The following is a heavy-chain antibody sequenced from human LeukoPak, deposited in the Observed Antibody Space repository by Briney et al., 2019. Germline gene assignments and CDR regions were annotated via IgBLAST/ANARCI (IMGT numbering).Heavy chain of an antibody. V-gene: IGHV3-74*01. D-gene: IGHD6-13*01. J-gene: IGHJ4*02. Sequence: GGSLRLSCAASGFTFSSYWMHWVRQAPGKGLVWVSRINSDGSSTSYADSVKGRFTISRDNAKNTLYLQMNSLRAEDTAVYYCARVRIAAAGPNDYWGQGTLVTVSS. CDR3: ARVRIAAAGPNDY. CDR1: GFTFSSYW. CDR2: INSDGSST.